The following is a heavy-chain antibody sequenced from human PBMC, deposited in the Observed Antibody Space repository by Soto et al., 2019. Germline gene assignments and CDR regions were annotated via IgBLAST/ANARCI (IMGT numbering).Heavy chain of an antibody. CDR3: TTDPTKVGADAFDI. V-gene: IGHV3-15*01. Sequence: GGSLRLSCAASGFTFSNAWMSWVRQAPGKGLEWVGRIKSKTDGGTTDYAAPVKGRFTISRDDSKNTLYLQMNSLKTEDTAVYYCTTDPTKVGADAFDIWGQGTMVTVSS. J-gene: IGHJ3*02. D-gene: IGHD1-26*01. CDR1: GFTFSNAW. CDR2: IKSKTDGGTT.